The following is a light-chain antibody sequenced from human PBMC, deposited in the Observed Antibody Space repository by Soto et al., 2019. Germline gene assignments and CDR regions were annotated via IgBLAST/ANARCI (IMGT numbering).Light chain of an antibody. CDR2: DVS. V-gene: IGLV2-14*03. CDR3: SSYTSSSTLV. Sequence: QSVLTQPASVSGSPGQSITSSCTGTSSDVGGYDYVSWYQHHPGKAPKLMIYDVSNRPSGVSNRFSGSKSGNTASLTISGLQAEDEADYYCSSYTSSSTLVFGTGTKVTVL. CDR1: SSDVGGYDY. J-gene: IGLJ1*01.